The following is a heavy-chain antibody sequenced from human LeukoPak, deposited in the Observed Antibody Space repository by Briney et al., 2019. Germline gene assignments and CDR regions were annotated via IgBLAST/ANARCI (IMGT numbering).Heavy chain of an antibody. D-gene: IGHD3-10*01. Sequence: RASVKVSCKAPGYTFTSYGISWVRQAPGQGLEWMGWISAYNGNTNYAQKLQGRVTMTTDTSTSTAYMELRSLRSDDTAVYYCASGPSAYYGSGSYRFDYWGQGTLVTVSS. CDR1: GYTFTSYG. V-gene: IGHV1-18*01. J-gene: IGHJ4*02. CDR2: ISAYNGNT. CDR3: ASGPSAYYGSGSYRFDY.